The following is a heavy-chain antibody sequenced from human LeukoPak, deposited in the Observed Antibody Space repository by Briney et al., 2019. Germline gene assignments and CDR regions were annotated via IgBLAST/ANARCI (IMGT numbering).Heavy chain of an antibody. CDR1: GFTFGDYA. Sequence: PGGSLRLSCTASGFTFGDYAMSWVRQAPGKGLEWVGFIRSKAYGGTTEYAASVKGRFTISRDDSKSIAYLQMNSLKTEDTAVYYCTRDSHYDFWSGLPLNYFDYWGQGTLVTVSS. CDR2: IRSKAYGGTT. D-gene: IGHD3-3*01. J-gene: IGHJ4*02. CDR3: TRDSHYDFWSGLPLNYFDY. V-gene: IGHV3-49*04.